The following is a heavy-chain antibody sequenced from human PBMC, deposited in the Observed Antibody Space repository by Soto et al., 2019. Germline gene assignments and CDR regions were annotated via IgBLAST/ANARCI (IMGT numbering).Heavy chain of an antibody. Sequence: VQLLESGGGLVQPGGSLRLSCAASGFTFSSYAMSWVRQAPGKGLEWVSAISGSGGSTYYADSVKGRFTISRDNSKNTLYLQMNSLRAEDTAVYYCAKDPRYSSSSFPAFDIWGQGTMVTVSS. V-gene: IGHV3-23*01. D-gene: IGHD6-6*01. CDR1: GFTFSSYA. J-gene: IGHJ3*02. CDR2: ISGSGGST. CDR3: AKDPRYSSSSFPAFDI.